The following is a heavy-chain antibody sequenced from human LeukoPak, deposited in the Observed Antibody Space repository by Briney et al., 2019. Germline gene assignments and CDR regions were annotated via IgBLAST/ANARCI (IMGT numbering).Heavy chain of an antibody. CDR1: GGSISSYY. Sequence: PSETLSLTCSVSGGSISSYYWSWIRQPAGKGLEWIGRIYTSGSTNYNPSLKSRVTMSVDTSKNQFSLKLSSVTAADTAVYYCAREGYSSSWYGDYYYYYYMDVWGKGTTVTISS. CDR2: IYTSGST. J-gene: IGHJ6*03. V-gene: IGHV4-4*07. D-gene: IGHD6-13*01. CDR3: AREGYSSSWYGDYYYYYYMDV.